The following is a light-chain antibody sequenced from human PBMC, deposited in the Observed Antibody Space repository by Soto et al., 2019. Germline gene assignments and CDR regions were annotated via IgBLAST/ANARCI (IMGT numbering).Light chain of an antibody. J-gene: IGKJ1*01. CDR1: QNIGVY. CDR3: HQTAANPRT. CDR2: AAT. Sequence: DIQMTQSPSSPSTSVRDRVTITCRANQNIGVYLNWYQKKPGKTPKLLIHAATRLHSGVPSTLRGSGFVTDFALTISSLRPEDFATQCSHQTAANPRTFGQGT. V-gene: IGKV1-39*01.